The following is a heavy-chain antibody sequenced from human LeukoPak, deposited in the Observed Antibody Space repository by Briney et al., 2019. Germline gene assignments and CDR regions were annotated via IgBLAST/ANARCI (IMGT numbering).Heavy chain of an antibody. D-gene: IGHD6-13*01. CDR1: GFTVSSYA. CDR3: AKEGIAAAGSNAEYFQH. Sequence: GGSLRLSCAASGFTVSSYAMCWVRQARGKGLEWVSVISGSGGNTYYADSVKGRFTISRDNSKNTLYLQVNSLRAEDTAVYYCAKEGIAAAGSNAEYFQHWGQGTLVTVSS. CDR2: ISGSGGNT. V-gene: IGHV3-23*01. J-gene: IGHJ1*01.